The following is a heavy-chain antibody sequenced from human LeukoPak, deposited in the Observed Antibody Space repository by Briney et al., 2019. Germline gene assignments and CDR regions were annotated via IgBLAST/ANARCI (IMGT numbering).Heavy chain of an antibody. V-gene: IGHV3-9*01. CDR1: GFTFDDYA. J-gene: IGHJ4*02. CDR2: ISWNSGSI. D-gene: IGHD2-2*01. CDR3: AKGGAVVVPAALDH. Sequence: GGSLRLSCAASGFTFDDYAMHWVRQAPGKGLEWVSGISWNSGSIGYADSVKGRFTISRDNAKNSLYLQMNSLRAEDTALYYCAKGGAVVVPAALDHWGQGTLVTVSS.